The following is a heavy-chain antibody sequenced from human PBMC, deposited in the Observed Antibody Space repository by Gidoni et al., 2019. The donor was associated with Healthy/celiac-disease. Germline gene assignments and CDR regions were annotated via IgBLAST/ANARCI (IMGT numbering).Heavy chain of an antibody. CDR2: IIPIFGTA. V-gene: IGHV1-69*01. J-gene: IGHJ5*02. D-gene: IGHD5-18*01. CDR1: GGPFSSYA. CDR3: AKGEYSYERGGWFDP. Sequence: QVQLVQSGAEVTKPGSSVKVSCKASGGPFSSYAISWVRQAPGQGMEWMGGIIPIFGTANYAQKFQSRDMNTADESTRTAYMELSSGRYEDTGVYYWAKGEYSYERGGWFDPWGQGTLVTVSS.